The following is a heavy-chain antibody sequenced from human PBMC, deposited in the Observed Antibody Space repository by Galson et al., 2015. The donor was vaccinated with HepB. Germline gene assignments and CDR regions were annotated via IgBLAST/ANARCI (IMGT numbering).Heavy chain of an antibody. V-gene: IGHV3-23*01. CDR1: GFTFSSYA. Sequence: SLRLSCAASGFTFSSYAMSWVRQAPGKGLEWVSAISGSGGSTYYADSVKGRFTISRDNSKNTLYLQMNSLRAEDTAVYYCAKDLRGVVVVVAAIIDYWGQGTLVTVSS. CDR3: AKDLRGVVVVVAAIIDY. J-gene: IGHJ4*02. CDR2: ISGSGGST. D-gene: IGHD2-15*01.